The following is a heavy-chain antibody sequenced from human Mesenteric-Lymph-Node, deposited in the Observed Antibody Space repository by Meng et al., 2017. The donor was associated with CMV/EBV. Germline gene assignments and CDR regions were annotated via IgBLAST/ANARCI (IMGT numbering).Heavy chain of an antibody. CDR1: GFTFDAYS. Sequence: GESLKISCAASGFTFDAYSMSLVRQAPGGGLEWVAGISGSGGSVYDADSVKGRIIISKDNSKNTLLLYMNNLRPDDTAVYYCAKDPGYTFSSGGYWGQGTLVTVSS. CDR3: AKDPGYTFSSGGY. D-gene: IGHD6-13*01. CDR2: ISGSGGSV. V-gene: IGHV3-23*01. J-gene: IGHJ4*02.